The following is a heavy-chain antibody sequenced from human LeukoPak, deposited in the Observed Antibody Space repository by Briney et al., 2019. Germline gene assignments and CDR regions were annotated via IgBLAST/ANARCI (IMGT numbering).Heavy chain of an antibody. CDR1: GDSIGAINW. CDR2: IYHTGST. J-gene: IGHJ3*02. D-gene: IGHD3-10*01. Sequence: PSETLSLTCDVSGDSIGAINWWNWVRPPPGKGLEWIGEIYHTGSTNYSPSLKSRVTISVDKSKNQFSLRLSSVTAADTAVYYCARWEVRLNAFEMWGQGTMVTVSS. CDR3: ARWEVRLNAFEM. V-gene: IGHV4-4*02.